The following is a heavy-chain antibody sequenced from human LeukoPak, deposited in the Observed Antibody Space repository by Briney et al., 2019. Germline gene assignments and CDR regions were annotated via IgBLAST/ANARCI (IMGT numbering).Heavy chain of an antibody. CDR3: AREVPYNYYGSGSLDY. V-gene: IGHV4-4*09. J-gene: IGHJ4*02. CDR2: IYTSGST. Sequence: SETLSLTCTVSGGSISSYYWSWIRQPPGKGLEWIGYIYTSGSTNYNPSLKSRVTISVDTSKNQFSLKLSSVTAADTAVYYCAREVPYNYYGSGSLDYWGQGTLVTVSS. CDR1: GGSISSYY. D-gene: IGHD3-10*01.